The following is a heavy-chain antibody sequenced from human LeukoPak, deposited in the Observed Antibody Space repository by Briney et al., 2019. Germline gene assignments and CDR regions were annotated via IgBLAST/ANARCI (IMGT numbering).Heavy chain of an antibody. CDR1: GYTFPDFY. D-gene: IGHD3-10*01. CDR2: ISPKSGGT. CDR3: ARKSSGTFFN. Sequence: ASVTVSCKASGYTFPDFYIHWVRQAPGQGLEWMGRISPKSGGTDYAQKFQGRVSMTRDTSINTAYMELSSLRSDDTAVFYCARKSSGTFFNWGQGTLVTVSS. V-gene: IGHV1-2*02. J-gene: IGHJ4*02.